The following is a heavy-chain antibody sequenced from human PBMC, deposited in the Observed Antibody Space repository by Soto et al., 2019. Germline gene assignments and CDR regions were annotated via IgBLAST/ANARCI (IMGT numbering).Heavy chain of an antibody. CDR2: IIPILGIA. CDR3: ARFSPPNVGEFIDY. J-gene: IGHJ4*02. D-gene: IGHD3-10*01. V-gene: IGHV1-69*02. Sequence: ASVKVSCKASGGTFSSYTISWVRQAPGQGLEWMGRIIPILGIANYAQKFQGRVTITADKSTSTAYMELSSLRSEDTAVYYCARFSPPNVGEFIDYWGQGTLVTVSS. CDR1: GGTFSSYT.